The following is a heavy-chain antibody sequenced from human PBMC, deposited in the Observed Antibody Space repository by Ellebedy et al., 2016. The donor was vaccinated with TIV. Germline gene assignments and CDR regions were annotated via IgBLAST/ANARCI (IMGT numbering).Heavy chain of an antibody. Sequence: ASVKVSXKASGYTFTSYGISWVRQAPGQGLEWMGWISAYNGNTNYAQKLQGRVTMTTDTSTSTVYMELSSLRSEDTAVYYCARVPDDSSGYYLGYWGQGTLVTVSS. CDR1: GYTFTSYG. CDR2: ISAYNGNT. CDR3: ARVPDDSSGYYLGY. D-gene: IGHD3-22*01. V-gene: IGHV1-18*04. J-gene: IGHJ4*02.